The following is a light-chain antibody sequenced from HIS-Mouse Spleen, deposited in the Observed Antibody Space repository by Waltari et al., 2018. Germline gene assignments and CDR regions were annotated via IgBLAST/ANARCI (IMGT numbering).Light chain of an antibody. CDR2: QDS. CDR3: QAWDSSTAVV. V-gene: IGLV3-1*01. J-gene: IGLJ2*01. Sequence: SYELTQPPSVSVSPGQTASITSSGNKPGEKYACWYQPKPGQSPVLVIYQDSKRPSGIPERFSGSNSGNTATLTISGTQAMDEADYYCQAWDSSTAVVFGGGTKLTVL. CDR1: KPGEKY.